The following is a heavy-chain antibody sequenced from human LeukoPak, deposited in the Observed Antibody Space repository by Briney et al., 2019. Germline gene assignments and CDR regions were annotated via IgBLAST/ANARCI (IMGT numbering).Heavy chain of an antibody. Sequence: PSETLSLTCTVSGGPISSYYWSWIRQPPGKGLEWIGYIYYSGSTNYNPSLKSRVTISVDTSKNQFSLKLSSVTAADTAVYYCARGGLGDDFWSGYPAPFDYWGQGTLVTVSS. V-gene: IGHV4-59*01. CDR2: IYYSGST. CDR1: GGPISSYY. J-gene: IGHJ4*02. D-gene: IGHD3-3*01. CDR3: ARGGLGDDFWSGYPAPFDY.